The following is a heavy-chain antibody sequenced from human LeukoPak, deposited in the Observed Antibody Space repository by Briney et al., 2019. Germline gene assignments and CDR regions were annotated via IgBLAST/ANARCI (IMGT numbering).Heavy chain of an antibody. J-gene: IGHJ4*01. V-gene: IGHV3-30*01. CDR2: ISYDGSNK. Sequence: GRSLRLSCAASGFTFSSYAMHWVRQAPGKGLEWVAVISYDGSNKYYADSVKGRFTISRDNSKNTLYLQMNSLRAEDTAVYYCAREYGGPVDYWGQEPWSPSPQ. CDR3: AREYGGPVDY. D-gene: IGHD3-16*01. CDR1: GFTFSSYA.